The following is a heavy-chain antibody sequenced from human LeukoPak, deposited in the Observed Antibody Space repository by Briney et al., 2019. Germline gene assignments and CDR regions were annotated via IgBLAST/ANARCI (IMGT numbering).Heavy chain of an antibody. V-gene: IGHV4-59*12. J-gene: IGHJ4*02. CDR3: AGRFYSSGWYLDY. CDR1: GGSISSYY. Sequence: SETLSLTCTVSGGSISSYYWSWIRQPPGKGLEWIGYIYYSGSTNYNPSLKSRVTISVDTSKNQFSLRLNSVTAADTAVYYCAGRFYSSGWYLDYWGQGTLVTVSS. CDR2: IYYSGST. D-gene: IGHD6-19*01.